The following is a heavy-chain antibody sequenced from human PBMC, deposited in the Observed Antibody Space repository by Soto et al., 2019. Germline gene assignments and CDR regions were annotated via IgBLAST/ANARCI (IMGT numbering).Heavy chain of an antibody. CDR1: GYTFTGYY. CDR2: INPNSGGT. CDR3: AADKDFWSGYYRFGY. V-gene: IGHV1-2*02. D-gene: IGHD3-3*01. J-gene: IGHJ4*02. Sequence: GASVKVSCKASGYTFTGYYMYWVRQAPGQGLEWMGWINPNSGGTNYAQKFQGRVTITRDMSTSTAYMELRSLTSEDTAVYYCAADKDFWSGYYRFGYWGQGTLVTVSS.